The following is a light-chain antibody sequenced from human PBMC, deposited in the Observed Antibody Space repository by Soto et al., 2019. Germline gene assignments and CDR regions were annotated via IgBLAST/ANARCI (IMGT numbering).Light chain of an antibody. V-gene: IGKV4-1*01. Sequence: DIVMTQSPDSLAVSLGERATINCTSSQSVIYCANNKPCLAWYQQKPGQPPKLLIYWASTRESGVPDRFSGSGSGTDFTLTISSLHAEDVAVYYCQQYLAIPRTFGQGTKVESK. J-gene: IGKJ1*01. CDR3: QQYLAIPRT. CDR2: WAS. CDR1: QSVIYCANNKPC.